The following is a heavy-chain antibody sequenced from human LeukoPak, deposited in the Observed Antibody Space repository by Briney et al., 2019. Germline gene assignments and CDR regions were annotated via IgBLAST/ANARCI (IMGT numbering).Heavy chain of an antibody. CDR1: GYTFTNYG. J-gene: IGHJ4*02. V-gene: IGHV1-18*01. CDR2: IIAYNGNT. D-gene: IGHD6-6*01. CDR3: ARDRYSSSSLDY. Sequence: ASVKVSCKASGYTFTNYGISWVRQAPGQGLEWMGYIIAYNGNTNYAQNFQGRVTMTRDTSTSTVYMELSSLRSEDTAVYYCARDRYSSSSLDYWGQGTLVTVSS.